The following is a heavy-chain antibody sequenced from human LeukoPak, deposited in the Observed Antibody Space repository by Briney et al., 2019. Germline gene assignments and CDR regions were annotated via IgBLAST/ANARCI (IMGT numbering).Heavy chain of an antibody. CDR2: ISSSSSYI. CDR3: ARALNYDILTGYCDY. D-gene: IGHD3-9*01. V-gene: IGHV3-21*01. CDR1: GFTLSSYT. J-gene: IGHJ4*02. Sequence: GGSLRLSCAASGFTLSSYTMNLVRQAPGKGLEWVSSISSSSSYIYYADSVKGRFTISRDNAKNSLSLQMNSLRAEDTAVYYCARALNYDILTGYCDYWGQGTLVTVSS.